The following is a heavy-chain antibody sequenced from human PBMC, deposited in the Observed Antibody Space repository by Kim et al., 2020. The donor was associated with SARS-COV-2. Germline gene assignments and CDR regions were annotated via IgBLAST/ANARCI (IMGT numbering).Heavy chain of an antibody. J-gene: IGHJ4*02. V-gene: IGHV3-9*01. D-gene: IGHD3-22*01. CDR1: GFTFGDYA. Sequence: GGSLRLSCAASGFTFGDYAMHWVRQAPGKGLEWVSGISWNSGSIGYADSVKGRFTISRDNAKNSLYLQMNSLRAEDTALYYCARAYDSSGYYYVRGSPDYWGQGTLVTVSS. CDR3: ARAYDSSGYYYVRGSPDY. CDR2: ISWNSGSI.